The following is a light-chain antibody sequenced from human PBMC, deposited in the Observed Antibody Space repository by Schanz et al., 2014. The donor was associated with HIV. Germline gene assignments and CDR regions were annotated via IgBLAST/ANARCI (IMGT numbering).Light chain of an antibody. Sequence: QSALTQPPSASGSPGQSVTISCTGTSSDVGGQKYVSWYQQEPGKAPKVIIYEVTKRPSGVPDRFSGSKSGNTASLTVSGLQADDEGDYYCSSYTTNRTMAFGGGTKLTVL. CDR1: SSDVGGQKY. V-gene: IGLV2-8*01. J-gene: IGLJ2*01. CDR3: SSYTTNRTMA. CDR2: EVT.